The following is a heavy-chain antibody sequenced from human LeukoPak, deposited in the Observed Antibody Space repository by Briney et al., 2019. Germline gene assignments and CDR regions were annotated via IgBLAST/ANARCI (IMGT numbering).Heavy chain of an antibody. D-gene: IGHD3-9*01. V-gene: IGHV3-23*01. Sequence: GGSLRLSCTASGFTFRTYTMTWVRQAPGKGLEWVSAIVGSGGSTYYADSVKGRFSISRDNSKNTLFLQMNSLRVEDTALYYCSKWGDYDVLTGYYDSDFWGQGTLVTVSS. CDR2: IVGSGGST. CDR1: GFTFRTYT. CDR3: SKWGDYDVLTGYYDSDF. J-gene: IGHJ4*02.